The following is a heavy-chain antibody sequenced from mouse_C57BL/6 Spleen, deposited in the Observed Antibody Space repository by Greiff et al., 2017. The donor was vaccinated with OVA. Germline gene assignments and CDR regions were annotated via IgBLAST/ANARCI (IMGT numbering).Heavy chain of an antibody. CDR2: IDPSDSYT. Sequence: VQLQQPGAELVMPGASVKLSCKASGYTFTSYWMHWVKQRPGQGLEWIGEIDPSDSYTNYNQKFKGKSTLTVDKSSSTAYMQHSSLTSEDSAVYYCARSRQLRSWCAYWGQGTLVTVSA. CDR1: GYTFTSYW. CDR3: ARSRQLRSWCAY. D-gene: IGHD3-2*02. J-gene: IGHJ3*01. V-gene: IGHV1-69*01.